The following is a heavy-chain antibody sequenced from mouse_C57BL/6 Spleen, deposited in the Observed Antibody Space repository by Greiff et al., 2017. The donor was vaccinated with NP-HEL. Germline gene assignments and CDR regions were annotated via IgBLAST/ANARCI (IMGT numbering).Heavy chain of an antibody. D-gene: IGHD1-1*01. J-gene: IGHJ2*01. CDR1: GYTFTDYN. CDR2: INPNNGGT. Sequence: EVKLMESGPELVKPGASVKIPCKASGYTFTDYNMDWVKQSHGKSLEWIGDINPNNGGTIYNQKFKGKATLTVDKSSSTAYMELRSLTSEDTAVYYCARSGVVADYWGQGTTLTVSS. CDR3: ARSGVVADY. V-gene: IGHV1-18*01.